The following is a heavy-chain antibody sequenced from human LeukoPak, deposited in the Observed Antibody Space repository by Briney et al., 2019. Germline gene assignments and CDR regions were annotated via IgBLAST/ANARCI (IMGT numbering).Heavy chain of an antibody. CDR2: INPSGDGT. CDR3: AKETPNTGWFDP. J-gene: IGHJ5*02. D-gene: IGHD1-14*01. Sequence: GASVKVSCKASGHTFTTYYVHLVRQAPGQGLEWMGVINPSGDGTNYPQRFQDRVTLTKDTSTKTVYMELSSLRSEDTAIYYCAKETPNTGWFDPWGQGTLVTVSS. CDR1: GHTFTTYY. V-gene: IGHV1-46*01.